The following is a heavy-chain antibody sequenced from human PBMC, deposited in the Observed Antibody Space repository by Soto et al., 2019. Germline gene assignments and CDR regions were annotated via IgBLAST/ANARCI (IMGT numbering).Heavy chain of an antibody. CDR2: INAGNGNT. V-gene: IGHV1-3*01. CDR3: ARGVGRYCSGGSCYDDDFDI. D-gene: IGHD2-15*01. Sequence: QVQLVQSGAEVKKPGASVKVSCKASGYTFTSYAMHWVRQAPGQRLEWMGWINAGNGNTKYSQKFQGRVTITRDTYASTAYMELSSLRSEDTAVYYCARGVGRYCSGGSCYDDDFDILCQGTMVTVSS. CDR1: GYTFTSYA. J-gene: IGHJ3*02.